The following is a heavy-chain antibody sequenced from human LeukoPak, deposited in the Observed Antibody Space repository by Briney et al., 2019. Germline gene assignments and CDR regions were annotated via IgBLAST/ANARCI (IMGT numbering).Heavy chain of an antibody. CDR1: GGSFSGYY. J-gene: IGHJ4*02. CDR2: INHSGGT. D-gene: IGHD2-21*02. Sequence: SETLSLTCAVYGGSFSGYYWSWIRQPPGKGLEWIGEINHSGGTNYNPSLKSRVTISVDTSKNQFSLKLSSVTAADTAVYYCARRTCGSDCYSVDYWGQGNMVTVSS. CDR3: ARRTCGSDCYSVDY. V-gene: IGHV4-34*01.